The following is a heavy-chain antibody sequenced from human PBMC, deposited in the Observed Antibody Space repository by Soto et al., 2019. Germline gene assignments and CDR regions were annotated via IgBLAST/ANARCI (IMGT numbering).Heavy chain of an antibody. V-gene: IGHV3-74*01. D-gene: IGHD2-15*01. CDR3: AREPGLGYCSGGSCQGAFDI. Sequence: EVQLVESGGGLVQPGGSLRLSCAASGFTFSSFWMHWVRQAPGKGLEWVSRASPDGTSTSYADSVKGRFTISRDNAKNSLYLQMNSLRAEDTAVYYCAREPGLGYCSGGSCQGAFDIWGQGTMVTVSS. CDR2: ASPDGTST. CDR1: GFTFSSFW. J-gene: IGHJ3*02.